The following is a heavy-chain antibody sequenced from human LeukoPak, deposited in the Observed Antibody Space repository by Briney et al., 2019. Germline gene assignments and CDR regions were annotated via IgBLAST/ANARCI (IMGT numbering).Heavy chain of an antibody. CDR3: ARAHPYYDSSGYPLTKYYFDY. CDR2: IYTSGST. J-gene: IGHJ4*02. CDR1: GGSISSYY. D-gene: IGHD3-22*01. V-gene: IGHV4-4*07. Sequence: SETLSLTCTVSGGSISSYYWSWIRQPAGKGLEWIGRIYTSGSTNHNPSLKSRVTMSVDTSKNQFSLKLSSVTAADTAVYYCARAHPYYDSSGYPLTKYYFDYWGQGTLVTVSS.